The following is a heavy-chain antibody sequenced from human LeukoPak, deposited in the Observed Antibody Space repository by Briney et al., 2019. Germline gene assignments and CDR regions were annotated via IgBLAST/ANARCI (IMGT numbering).Heavy chain of an antibody. V-gene: IGHV3-48*04. J-gene: IGHJ3*02. CDR1: GFIFSSYV. CDR3: ARDGPGYVGEPDPFDI. CDR2: ISPSGTTI. Sequence: PGGSLRLSCAASGFIFSSYVMNWVRQAPGKGLEWVSYISPSGTTIFYTDSVRGRFTISRNNAKNSLYLQMTNLRVDDTALYFGARDGPGYVGEPDPFDIWGQGAMVTVFS. D-gene: IGHD3-9*01.